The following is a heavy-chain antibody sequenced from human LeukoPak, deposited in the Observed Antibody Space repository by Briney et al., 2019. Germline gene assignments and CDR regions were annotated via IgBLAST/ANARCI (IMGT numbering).Heavy chain of an antibody. CDR2: INWNGDTT. J-gene: IGHJ4*02. CDR3: ARSGVVGTTEFDN. D-gene: IGHD1-26*01. CDR1: GFTFDDYA. Sequence: GGSLRLSCAASGFTFDDYAMSWVRQGPEKGLQWVSTINWNGDTTTYADSVRGRFTISRNNVKNALYLQLNSLRAEDTAFYFCARSGVVGTTEFDNWGQGTLVTVSS. V-gene: IGHV3-20*04.